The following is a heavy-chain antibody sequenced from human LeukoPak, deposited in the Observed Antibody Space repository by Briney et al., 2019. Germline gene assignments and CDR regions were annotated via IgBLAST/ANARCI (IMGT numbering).Heavy chain of an antibody. V-gene: IGHV3-23*01. CDR1: GFTFSSYA. Sequence: GGSLRLSCAASGFTFSSYAMSWVRQAPGKGLEWVSAISGSGGSTYYADSVKGQFTISRDNSKNTLYLQMNSLRAEDTAVYYCAKHARRRYCSSTSCLVDWFDPWGQGTLVTVSS. CDR3: AKHARRRYCSSTSCLVDWFDP. D-gene: IGHD2-2*01. CDR2: ISGSGGST. J-gene: IGHJ5*02.